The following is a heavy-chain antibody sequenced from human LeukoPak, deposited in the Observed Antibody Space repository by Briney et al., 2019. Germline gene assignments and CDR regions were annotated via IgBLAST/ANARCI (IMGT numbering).Heavy chain of an antibody. J-gene: IGHJ4*02. D-gene: IGHD5-24*01. V-gene: IGHV4-4*02. CDR2: IYHSGST. Sequence: SGTLSLTCAVSGGSISSSNWWSWVRQPPGKGLEWIGEIYHSGSTNYNPSLKSRVTISVDKSKNQFSLKLSSVTAADTAVYYWARIERKWLQPRGGYFDYWGQGTLVTVSS. CDR1: GGSISSSNW. CDR3: ARIERKWLQPRGGYFDY.